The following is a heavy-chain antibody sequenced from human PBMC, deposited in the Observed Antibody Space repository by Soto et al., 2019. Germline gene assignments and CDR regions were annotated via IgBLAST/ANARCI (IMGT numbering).Heavy chain of an antibody. CDR3: ARESGGYDSSTRYGLDV. Sequence: SETLSLTCSFSGGYISSLGHYWTWIRQQPGKGLEWIGYIYYSGSTDYNPSLKSRVTISVDRSKNQFSLNLSSVTAADTAIYYCARESGGYDSSTRYGLDVWGQGTTVTVSS. CDR2: IYYSGST. J-gene: IGHJ6*02. CDR1: GGYISSLGHY. D-gene: IGHD6-25*01. V-gene: IGHV4-31*03.